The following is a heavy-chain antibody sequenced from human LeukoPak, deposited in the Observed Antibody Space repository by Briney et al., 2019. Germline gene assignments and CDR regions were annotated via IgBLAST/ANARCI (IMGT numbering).Heavy chain of an antibody. CDR1: GYSSTNYG. Sequence: ASVKVSCKASGYSSTNYGISWVRQAPGQGLEWMGIINPSGGSTSYAQKFQGRVTMTRDMSTSTVYMELSSLRSEDTAVYYCARDPKPVPMIVVVNGAFDIWGQGTMVTVSS. J-gene: IGHJ3*02. CDR2: INPSGGST. V-gene: IGHV1-46*01. CDR3: ARDPKPVPMIVVVNGAFDI. D-gene: IGHD3-22*01.